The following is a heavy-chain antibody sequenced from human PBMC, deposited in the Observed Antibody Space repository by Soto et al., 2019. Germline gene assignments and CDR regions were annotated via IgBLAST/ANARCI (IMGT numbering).Heavy chain of an antibody. J-gene: IGHJ4*02. D-gene: IGHD3-10*01. CDR2: IERSSGDTI. V-gene: IGHV3-48*01. CDR1: GFTFSSYS. Sequence: EVHLVESGGGLVQPGGSLRLSCAASGFTFSSYSMNWVRQAPGKGLEWLSYIERSSGDTIYYADSVKGRFTISRDNAKDSRDLKMNSLRAEDTAGYYCASGGTMGYWGQGTLVTVSS. CDR3: ASGGTMGY.